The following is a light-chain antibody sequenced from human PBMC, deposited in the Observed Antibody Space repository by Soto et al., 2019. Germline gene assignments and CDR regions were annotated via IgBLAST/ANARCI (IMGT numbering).Light chain of an antibody. CDR1: QDISNY. CDR3: QKYNSALT. Sequence: DIQMTQSPSSLSASVGDRITITCRASQDISNYLACYQQKPGKVPKLLIYSASTLQSGVPSRFSGSGSGTDFTLTISSLQPEDVATYFCQKYNSALTFGQGKRLEIK. CDR2: SAS. V-gene: IGKV1-27*01. J-gene: IGKJ5*01.